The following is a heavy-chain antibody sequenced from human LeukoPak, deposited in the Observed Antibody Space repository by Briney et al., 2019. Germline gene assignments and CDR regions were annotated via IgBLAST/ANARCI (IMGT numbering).Heavy chain of an antibody. D-gene: IGHD2-15*01. CDR2: ISSNGGST. V-gene: IGHV3-64D*06. CDR3: VKARPLHRSGGSCYFDY. CDR1: GFTFSSYA. J-gene: IGHJ4*02. Sequence: PGGSLRLSCSASGFTFSSYAMHWVRQAPGKGLEYVSAISSNGGSTYYADSVKGRFTISRDNSKNTLYLQMSSLRAEDTAVYYCVKARPLHRSGGSCYFDYWGQGTLVTVSS.